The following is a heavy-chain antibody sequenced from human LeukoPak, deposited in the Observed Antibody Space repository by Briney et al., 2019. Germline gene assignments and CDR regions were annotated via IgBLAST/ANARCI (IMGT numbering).Heavy chain of an antibody. D-gene: IGHD2-15*01. CDR3: ARVGEDCSGGSCPDY. J-gene: IGHJ4*02. Sequence: ASVKVSCKASGYTFTSHGTSWVRQAPGQGLEWMGWISAYNGNTNYAQKLQGRVTMTTDTSTSTAYMELRSLRSDDTAVYYCARVGEDCSGGSCPDYWGQGTLVTVSS. CDR2: ISAYNGNT. V-gene: IGHV1-18*04. CDR1: GYTFTSHG.